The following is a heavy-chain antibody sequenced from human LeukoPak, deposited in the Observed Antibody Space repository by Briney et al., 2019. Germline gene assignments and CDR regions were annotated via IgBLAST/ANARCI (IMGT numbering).Heavy chain of an antibody. J-gene: IGHJ4*02. CDR3: ARHRDSNYRFDS. V-gene: IGHV3-11*01. Sequence: GGSLRLSCAASGLTFSDYYMSWIRQTPGKGLEWVSCISSSGGTIYYADSVKGRFTISRDNAKNSLYLQMNSLRAEDTAVYYCARHRDSNYRFDSWGQGTLVTVSS. CDR1: GLTFSDYY. D-gene: IGHD4-11*01. CDR2: ISSSGGTI.